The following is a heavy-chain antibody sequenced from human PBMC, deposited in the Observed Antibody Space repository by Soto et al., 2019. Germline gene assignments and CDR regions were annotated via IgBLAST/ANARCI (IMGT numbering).Heavy chain of an antibody. CDR3: ARCIVVGTQNWFDP. CDR1: GFTFSSYW. Sequence: GGSLRLSCAASGFTFSSYWMSWVRQAPGKGLEWVANIKQDGSEKYYVDSVKGRFTISRDNAKNSLYLQMNSLRAEDTAVYYCARCIVVGTQNWFDPWGQGTLVTVSS. J-gene: IGHJ5*02. V-gene: IGHV3-7*01. D-gene: IGHD2-15*01. CDR2: IKQDGSEK.